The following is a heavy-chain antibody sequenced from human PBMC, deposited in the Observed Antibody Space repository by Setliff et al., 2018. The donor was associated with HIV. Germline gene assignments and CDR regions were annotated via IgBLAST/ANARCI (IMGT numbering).Heavy chain of an antibody. D-gene: IGHD6-19*01. CDR1: GFIFDNFG. V-gene: IGHV3-23*01. CDR3: AKETSGWAFPVHY. CDR2: ITGSGART. J-gene: IGHJ4*02. Sequence: GESLKISCVGSGFIFDNFGMSWVRQTPGEGLEWVSSITGSGARTNYADSVKGRFTISRDNSKNTLYLQMINLRAEDTGVYYCAKETSGWAFPVHYWGQGALVTVSS.